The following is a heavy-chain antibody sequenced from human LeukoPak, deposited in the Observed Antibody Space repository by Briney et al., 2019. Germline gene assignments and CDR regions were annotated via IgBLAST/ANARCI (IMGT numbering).Heavy chain of an antibody. CDR2: IYHSGST. CDR1: GGSISSGGYY. V-gene: IGHV4-30-2*01. CDR3: ARGSITIFGVVAEYFQH. D-gene: IGHD3-3*01. Sequence: TPSQTLSLTCTVSGGSISSGGYYWSWIRQPPGKGLEWIGYIYHSGSTYYNPSLKSRVTISVDRSKNQFSLKLSSVTAADTAVYYCARGSITIFGVVAEYFQHWGQGTLVTVSS. J-gene: IGHJ1*01.